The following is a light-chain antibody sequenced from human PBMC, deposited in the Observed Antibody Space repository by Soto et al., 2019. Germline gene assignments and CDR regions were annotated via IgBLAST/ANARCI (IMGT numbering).Light chain of an antibody. CDR3: QQYNSFSTWT. CDR2: KAS. V-gene: IGKV1-5*03. J-gene: IGKJ1*01. CDR1: QSISTW. Sequence: DIQVTQSPSTLSASVGDRVTITCRASQSISTWLAWYQQKPGKAPKLLIYKASSLESGVPSRFSGSGSGTEFTLTICSLQPDDFATYFCQQYNSFSTWTFGQGTKVEIK.